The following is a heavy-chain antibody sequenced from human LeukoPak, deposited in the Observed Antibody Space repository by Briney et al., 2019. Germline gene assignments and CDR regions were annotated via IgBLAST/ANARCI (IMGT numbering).Heavy chain of an antibody. Sequence: GGSLTLSCAASGFTFTSYEMIWVRQAPGKELEWVSYISSSGSTIYYAKSVKGRFTISRDNAKNSLYLQMNSLRADDTAVYYCARELRYYFDYWGQGTLVTVPS. CDR3: ARELRYYFDY. J-gene: IGHJ4*02. CDR1: GFTFTSYE. CDR2: ISSSGSTI. D-gene: IGHD4-17*01. V-gene: IGHV3-48*03.